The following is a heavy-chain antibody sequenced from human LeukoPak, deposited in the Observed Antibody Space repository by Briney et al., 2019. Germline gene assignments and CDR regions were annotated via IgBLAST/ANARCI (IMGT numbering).Heavy chain of an antibody. CDR2: ISSSSSYI. CDR3: ARDQYGDYGMDV. CDR1: GFTFSSYS. Sequence: GGSLRLSCAASGFTFSSYSMNWVCQAPGKGLEWVSSISSSSSYIYYADSVKGRFTISRDNAKNSLYLQMNSLRAEDTAVYYCARDQYGDYGMDVWGQGTTVTVSS. D-gene: IGHD2-2*01. J-gene: IGHJ6*02. V-gene: IGHV3-21*01.